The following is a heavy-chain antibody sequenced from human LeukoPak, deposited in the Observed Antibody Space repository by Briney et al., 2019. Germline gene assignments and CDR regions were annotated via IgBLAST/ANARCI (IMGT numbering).Heavy chain of an antibody. CDR2: IFYSGGT. V-gene: IGHV4-59*01. CDR3: ASYSSSWFRFDP. J-gene: IGHJ5*02. D-gene: IGHD6-13*01. Sequence: SETLSLTCTVSGGSFNSYYWSWIRQTPGKGLEWIGYIFYSGGTNYNPSLKSRVTISVDTSKNQFSLKLSSVTAADTAVYYCASYSSSWFRFDPWGQGTLVTVSS. CDR1: GGSFNSYY.